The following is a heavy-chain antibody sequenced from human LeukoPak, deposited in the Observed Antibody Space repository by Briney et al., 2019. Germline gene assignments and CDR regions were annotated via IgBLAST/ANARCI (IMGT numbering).Heavy chain of an antibody. D-gene: IGHD3-10*01. CDR1: GGSFSDYY. J-gene: IGHJ3*02. Sequence: SETLSLTCAVYGGSFSDYYWSWIRQPPGKGLEWIGEINHSGSTNYNPSLKSRVTISVDTSKTQFSLKLSSVTAADTAVYYCARVRKAAPTWFGDRAFDIWGQGTMVTVSS. CDR3: ARVRKAAPTWFGDRAFDI. CDR2: INHSGST. V-gene: IGHV4-34*01.